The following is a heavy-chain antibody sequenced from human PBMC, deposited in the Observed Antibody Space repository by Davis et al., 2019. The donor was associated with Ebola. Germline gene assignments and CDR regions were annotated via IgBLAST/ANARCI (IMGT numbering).Heavy chain of an antibody. CDR2: INPNSGDT. V-gene: IGHV1-2*02. D-gene: IGHD3-3*01. Sequence: ASVKVSCKASGYLFNAYYMHWVRQAPGQGLEWMGWINPNSGDTKYAQKFQGRVTMTRDTSTTTVYMELSSLRSDDTAVYYCAKVGYYDYWSGYSELDPWGQGSLVTVSS. CDR1: GYLFNAYY. J-gene: IGHJ5*02. CDR3: AKVGYYDYWSGYSELDP.